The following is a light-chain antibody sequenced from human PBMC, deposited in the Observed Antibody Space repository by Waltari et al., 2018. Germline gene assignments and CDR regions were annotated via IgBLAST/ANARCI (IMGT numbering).Light chain of an antibody. V-gene: IGLV2-14*03. CDR2: GVT. CDR1: SSDIGSYNY. J-gene: IGLJ2*01. CDR3: SSYMDTTTLEL. Sequence: QSALTQPASVSGSPGQSITIPCTGTSSDIGSYNYVSWYQQPPGKAPKLIIYGVTNRPAGVSNRFSGSKSGNTASLTISGLQAEDEADYYCSSYMDTTTLELFGGGTSLTVL.